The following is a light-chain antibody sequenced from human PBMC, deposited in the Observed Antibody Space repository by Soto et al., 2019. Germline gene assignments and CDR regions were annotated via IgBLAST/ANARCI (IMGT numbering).Light chain of an antibody. CDR2: AAS. Sequence: DVQMTQSPSSLSASVGDRVTITCRASQDINSYLAWYQQKPGNAPKSLIYAASSLQTGVPSRFSGSESGTDFTLTISNLQPEDSATYYCLQYQSYWTFGQGTKVEVK. CDR3: LQYQSYWT. J-gene: IGKJ1*01. V-gene: IGKV1D-16*01. CDR1: QDINSY.